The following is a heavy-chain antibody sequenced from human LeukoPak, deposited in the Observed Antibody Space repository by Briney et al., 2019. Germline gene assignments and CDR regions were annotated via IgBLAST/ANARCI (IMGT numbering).Heavy chain of an antibody. J-gene: IGHJ3*02. D-gene: IGHD3-22*01. V-gene: IGHV5-51*01. CDR1: GYSFTNYW. Sequence: GESLKISCKASGYSFTNYWVGWVRQMPGKGLEWMGIIYPGDFDTRYSASFQGQVTISVDKSITTAYLQWSSLEASDTAMYYCARRDFYDSSGSYDGGAFDIWGQGTTVTVSS. CDR2: IYPGDFDT. CDR3: ARRDFYDSSGSYDGGAFDI.